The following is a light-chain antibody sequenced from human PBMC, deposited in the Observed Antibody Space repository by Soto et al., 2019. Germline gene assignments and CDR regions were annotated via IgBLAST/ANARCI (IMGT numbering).Light chain of an antibody. CDR3: SSFTSRFTFV. V-gene: IGLV2-14*03. CDR1: SNDIGGYNY. Sequence: QSALTQPASVSGSPGQSITISCTGTSNDIGGYNYVSWYQQHPGKAPKLLIYEVSNRPSGISDRFSGSKSDSTASLTISGLQAEDEADYYCSSFTSRFTFVFGTGTKVTVL. J-gene: IGLJ1*01. CDR2: EVS.